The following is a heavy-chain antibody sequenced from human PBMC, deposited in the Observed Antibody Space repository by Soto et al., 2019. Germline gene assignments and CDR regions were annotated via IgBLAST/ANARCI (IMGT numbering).Heavy chain of an antibody. V-gene: IGHV1-69*01. CDR3: TRDRGRRYNDGRGYYYSAY. D-gene: IGHD3-22*01. CDR1: GGTFSSYA. Sequence: QVHLVQSGAEVKKPGSSVKVSCKASGGTFSSYAISWVRQAPGQGLEWMVGLIPIFGTTNYAQKFQGRVTITADESTSTAYMERSSLRSEDTAVYYCTRDRGRRYNDGRGYYYSAYWGQGTLVTVSS. J-gene: IGHJ4*02. CDR2: LIPIFGTT.